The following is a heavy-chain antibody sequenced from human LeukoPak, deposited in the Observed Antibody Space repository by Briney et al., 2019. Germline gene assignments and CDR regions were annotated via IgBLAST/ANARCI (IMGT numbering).Heavy chain of an antibody. Sequence: PSETLSLTCTVSGGSISSYYWSWIRQPAGKGLEWIGRIYISGSGSTNYNPSLKSRVTISVDTSKNQFSLKLSSVTAADTAVYYCARAASTLTVTTRCVDYWGQGTLVTVSS. D-gene: IGHD4-17*01. CDR2: IYISGSGST. CDR3: ARAASTLTVTTRCVDY. CDR1: GGSISSYY. J-gene: IGHJ4*02. V-gene: IGHV4-4*07.